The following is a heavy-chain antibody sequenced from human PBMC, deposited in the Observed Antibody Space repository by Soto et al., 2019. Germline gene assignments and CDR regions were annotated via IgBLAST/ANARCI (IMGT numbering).Heavy chain of an antibody. Sequence: ASVKVSCKVSGYTLTELSMHWGRQAPGKGLEGMGGFDPENGETNYAQKLQGRVTMTTGTSTSTAYMELRSLRSDDTAVYYCARDGLPLGYCSSTSCQTANWFDPWGQGTLVTVSS. CDR3: ARDGLPLGYCSSTSCQTANWFDP. D-gene: IGHD2-2*01. CDR2: FDPENGET. CDR1: GYTLTELS. V-gene: IGHV1-24*01. J-gene: IGHJ5*02.